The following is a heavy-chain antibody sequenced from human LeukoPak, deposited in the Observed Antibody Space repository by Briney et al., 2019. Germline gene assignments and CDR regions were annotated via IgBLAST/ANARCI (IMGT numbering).Heavy chain of an antibody. V-gene: IGHV3-7*01. Sequence: PGGSLRLSCAASGVTFNNYWMGWVRHPPGKGLEWVANIKEDGSEKHHVDPVKGRFTISRDNAKTALYLQMSSLRAADTAVYYCARVMAASGWRSYGSYYYYYYMDVWGKGTTVTVSS. CDR1: GVTFNNYW. CDR2: IKEDGSEK. J-gene: IGHJ6*03. CDR3: ARVMAASGWRSYGSYYYYYYMDV. D-gene: IGHD3-16*01.